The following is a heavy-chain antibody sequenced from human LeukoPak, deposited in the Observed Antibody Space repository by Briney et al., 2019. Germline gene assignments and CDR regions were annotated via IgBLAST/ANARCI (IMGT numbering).Heavy chain of an antibody. CDR1: GFTFSSYG. Sequence: GGSLRLSCAASGFTFSSYGMHWVRQAPGKGLEWVAVIWYDGSNKYYADSVKGRFTISRVNSKNTLYLQMNSLRAEDTAVYYCARDTGGYYMDVWGKGTTVTVSS. CDR2: IWYDGSNK. CDR3: ARDTGGYYMDV. J-gene: IGHJ6*03. V-gene: IGHV3-33*01. D-gene: IGHD3-10*01.